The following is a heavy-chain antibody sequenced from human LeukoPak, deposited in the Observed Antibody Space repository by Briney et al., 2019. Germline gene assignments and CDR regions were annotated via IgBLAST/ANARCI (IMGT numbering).Heavy chain of an antibody. CDR3: ASEEVRLGSAFDI. V-gene: IGHV1-69*05. D-gene: IGHD6-19*01. J-gene: IGHJ3*02. CDR2: IIPIFGTA. CDR1: GGTFSSYA. Sequence: SVKVSCKASGGTFSSYAIRWVRQAPGQGLEWMGRIIPIFGTANYAQKFQGRVTITTDESTSTAYMELSSLRSEDTAVYYCASEEVRLGSAFDIWGQGTMVTVSS.